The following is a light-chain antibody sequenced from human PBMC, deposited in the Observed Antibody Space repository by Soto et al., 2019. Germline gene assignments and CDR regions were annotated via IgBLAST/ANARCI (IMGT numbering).Light chain of an antibody. V-gene: IGKV1-5*03. Sequence: DIQMTQPPSTLSASVGDRVTITCRASQSISSWLAWYQQKPGKAPKLLINKASSLESGVPSRFSGSGSGTEFTLTISSLQPDDFATYYCQQYKSHRRTFGQGTKVDIK. J-gene: IGKJ1*01. CDR1: QSISSW. CDR2: KAS. CDR3: QQYKSHRRT.